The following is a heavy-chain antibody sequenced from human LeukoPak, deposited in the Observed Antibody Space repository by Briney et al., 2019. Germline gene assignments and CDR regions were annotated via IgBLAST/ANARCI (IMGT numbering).Heavy chain of an antibody. Sequence: SETLSLTCAVSGGSFSGYYWNWIRQPPGKGLEWIGEINHSGTAYYNPSLKSRVTISVDTSKNHFSPKLSSVTAADTAVYYCSRRPSSVALAAKRWRGWFDPWGQGTLVTVSS. CDR2: INHSGTA. J-gene: IGHJ5*02. CDR1: GGSFSGYY. CDR3: SRRPSSVALAAKRWRGWFDP. D-gene: IGHD6-19*01. V-gene: IGHV4-34*01.